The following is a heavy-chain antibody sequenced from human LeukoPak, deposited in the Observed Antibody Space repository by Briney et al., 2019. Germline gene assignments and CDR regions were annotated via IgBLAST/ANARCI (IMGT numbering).Heavy chain of an antibody. CDR1: GGSISSYY. D-gene: IGHD6-13*01. CDR2: IYYSGST. Sequence: PSETLSLTCTVSGGSISSYYWSWIRQPPGKGLEWIGYIYYSGSTNYNPSLKSRVTISVDTSKNQFSLKLSSVTAADTAVYYCARGRSSRDYYYYYMDVWGKGTTVTVSS. J-gene: IGHJ6*03. V-gene: IGHV4-59*01. CDR3: ARGRSSRDYYYYYMDV.